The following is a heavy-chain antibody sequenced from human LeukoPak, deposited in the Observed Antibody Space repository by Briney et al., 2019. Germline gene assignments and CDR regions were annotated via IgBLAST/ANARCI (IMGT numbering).Heavy chain of an antibody. V-gene: IGHV3-30*18. CDR3: AKSLVVTENDYYYYGMDV. CDR2: ISYDGSNK. Sequence: GGSLRLSCAASGFTFSSYGMHWVRQAPGKGLEWVAVISYDGSNKYYADSVKRRFTISKDNSKNTLYLQMNSLRAEDTAVYYCAKSLVVTENDYYYYGMDVWGQGTTVTVSS. J-gene: IGHJ6*02. D-gene: IGHD3-22*01. CDR1: GFTFSSYG.